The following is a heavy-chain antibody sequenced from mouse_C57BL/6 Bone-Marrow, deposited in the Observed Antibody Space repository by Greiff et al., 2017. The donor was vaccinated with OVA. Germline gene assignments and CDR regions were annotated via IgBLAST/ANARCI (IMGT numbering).Heavy chain of an antibody. J-gene: IGHJ2*01. CDR3: ARFRGRTTVVPYYFDD. Sequence: QVQLQQSGAELARPGASVKLSCKASGYTFTSYGISWVKQRTGQGLEWIGEIYPRSGNTYYNEKFKGKATLTADKSSSTAYMELRSLTSEDSAVYFCARFRGRTTVVPYYFDDWGQGTTLTVSS. V-gene: IGHV1-81*01. D-gene: IGHD1-1*01. CDR1: GYTFTSYG. CDR2: IYPRSGNT.